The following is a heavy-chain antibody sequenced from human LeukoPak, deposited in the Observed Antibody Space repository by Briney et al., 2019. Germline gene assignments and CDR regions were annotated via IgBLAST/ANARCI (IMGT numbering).Heavy chain of an antibody. V-gene: IGHV3-48*01. J-gene: IGHJ3*01. CDR1: GFTFSDYD. Sequence: GGSLRLSCGASGFTFSDYDMNWIRQAPGTGLEWVSYITGSSSSKYYADSVKGRFTISRDNAKNSLYLQMNSLRAEDTAVYYCARPTTSGCYPHWGQGTMVTVSS. D-gene: IGHD6-19*01. CDR3: ARPTTSGCYPH. CDR2: ITGSSSSK.